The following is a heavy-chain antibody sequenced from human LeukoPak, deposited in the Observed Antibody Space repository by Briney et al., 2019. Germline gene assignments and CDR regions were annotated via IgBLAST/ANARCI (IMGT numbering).Heavy chain of an antibody. D-gene: IGHD3-3*01. CDR3: AKDTAIQFLEPAF. CDR1: GFTFDTHV. Sequence: GGSLRLSCAASGFTFDTHVMHWVRQAPGKGLEWVAAIWFDGSVRHYSDAVKGRFTIPRDNSLNTLYLQMNSLRVEDTAMYYCAKDTAIQFLEPAFWGQGTLVTVSS. V-gene: IGHV3-33*06. J-gene: IGHJ4*02. CDR2: IWFDGSVR.